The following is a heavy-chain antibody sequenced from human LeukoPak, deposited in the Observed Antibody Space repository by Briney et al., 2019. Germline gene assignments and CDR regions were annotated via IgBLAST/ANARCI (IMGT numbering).Heavy chain of an antibody. V-gene: IGHV3-23*01. D-gene: IGHD2-15*01. Sequence: GGSMRLSCAASGFTFSSYGMSWVRQAPGKGLEWVSAISGSGGSTYYADSVKGRFTISRDNSKNTLYLQMNSLRAEDSAVYYCAKGYCSGGSCEPIYYYYYMDVWGKGTTVTVSS. CDR2: ISGSGGST. CDR1: GFTFSSYG. CDR3: AKGYCSGGSCEPIYYYYYMDV. J-gene: IGHJ6*03.